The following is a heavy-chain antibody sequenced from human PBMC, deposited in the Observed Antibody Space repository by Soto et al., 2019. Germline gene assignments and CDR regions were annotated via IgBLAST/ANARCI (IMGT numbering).Heavy chain of an antibody. D-gene: IGHD3-10*01. J-gene: IGHJ4*02. CDR1: GGIFSTYA. CDR2: IIPIFGTP. V-gene: IGHV1-69*01. Sequence: QVQLVQSGAEVKKPGSSVKVSCKASGGIFSTYAISWLRQAPGHGLEWIGGIIPIFGTPNYAQRFQGRVTITADESTSKAGMERSRLRSEDTAVYYCSRDRDDYCSVNYYNRIGFWGQGSLVTVSS. CDR3: SRDRDDYCSVNYYNRIGF.